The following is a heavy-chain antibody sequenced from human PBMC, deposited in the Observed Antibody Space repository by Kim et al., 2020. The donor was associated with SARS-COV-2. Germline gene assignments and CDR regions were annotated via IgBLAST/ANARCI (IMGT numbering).Heavy chain of an antibody. D-gene: IGHD6-13*01. Sequence: GGSLRLSCAASGFTFDDYGMSWVRQAPGKGLEWVSGINWNGGSTGYADSVKGRFTISRDNAKNSLYLQMNSLRAEDMALYHCARDRAAAAGTWYFDLWGRGTLVTVSS. V-gene: IGHV3-20*01. CDR2: INWNGGST. J-gene: IGHJ2*01. CDR3: ARDRAAAAGTWYFDL. CDR1: GFTFDDYG.